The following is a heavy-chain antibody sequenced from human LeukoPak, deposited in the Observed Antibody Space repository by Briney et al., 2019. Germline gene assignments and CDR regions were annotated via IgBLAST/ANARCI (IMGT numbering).Heavy chain of an antibody. Sequence: ASVKVSCKASGYTFTSYGINWVRQAPGQGLEWMGWINPNSGDTNYAQKFQGRVTMTRDTSISTAYMELSRLTSDDTAVYYCTRDINWNYGYWGQGTLVTVSS. CDR2: INPNSGDT. CDR1: GYTFTSYG. J-gene: IGHJ4*02. D-gene: IGHD1-7*01. CDR3: TRDINWNYGY. V-gene: IGHV1-2*02.